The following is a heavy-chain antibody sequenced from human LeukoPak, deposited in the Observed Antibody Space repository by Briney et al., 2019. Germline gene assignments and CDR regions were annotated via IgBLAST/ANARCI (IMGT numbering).Heavy chain of an antibody. D-gene: IGHD6-19*01. CDR2: IGSSSSYI. Sequence: GGSLRLSCAASGFTFSSYSMNWVRQAPGKGLEWVSSIGSSSSYIYYADSVKGRFTISRDNAKNSLYLQMNSLRAEDTAVYYCASLGGSGWSVGGYYYGMDVWGQGTTVTVSS. V-gene: IGHV3-21*01. CDR3: ASLGGSGWSVGGYYYGMDV. J-gene: IGHJ6*02. CDR1: GFTFSSYS.